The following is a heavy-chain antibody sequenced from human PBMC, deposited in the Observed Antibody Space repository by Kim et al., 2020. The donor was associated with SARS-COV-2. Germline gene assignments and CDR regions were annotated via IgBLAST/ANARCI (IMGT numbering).Heavy chain of an antibody. V-gene: IGHV1-69*01. J-gene: IGHJ6*02. D-gene: IGHD3-22*01. Sequence: SAQKFQGRVTITADESTSTAYMELSSLRSEDTAVYYCASGDSSGPYGMDVWGQGTTVTVSS. CDR3: ASGDSSGPYGMDV.